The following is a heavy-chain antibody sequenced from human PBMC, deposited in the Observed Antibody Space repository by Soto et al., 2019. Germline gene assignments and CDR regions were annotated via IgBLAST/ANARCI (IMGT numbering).Heavy chain of an antibody. V-gene: IGHV4-39*01. CDR1: GGSISSSSFY. J-gene: IGHJ5*02. D-gene: IGHD2-2*01. Sequence: SDTLSLTCTISGGSISSSSFYWGWSRPPPGKGLEWIGSIYYSGGTYYNPALKSRVTISVDTSKNQFSLKLSSVTAADTAVYYCARQAGQGAIGWRWFGPWGQGSLVTVSS. CDR2: IYYSGGT. CDR3: ARQAGQGAIGWRWFGP.